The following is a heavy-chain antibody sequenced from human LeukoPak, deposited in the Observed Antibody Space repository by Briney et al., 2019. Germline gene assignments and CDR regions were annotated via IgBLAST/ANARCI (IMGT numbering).Heavy chain of an antibody. CDR1: GFTFSSYA. CDR2: IKQDGSEE. CDR3: ARGYSSGYDY. Sequence: GGSLRLSCAASGFTFSSYAMSWVRQAPGKGLEWVANIKQDGSEEYYVDSVKGRFTISRDNSESSLYLQMHSLRVEDTAVYYCARGYSSGYDYWGQGTLVTVSS. D-gene: IGHD6-19*01. V-gene: IGHV3-7*01. J-gene: IGHJ4*02.